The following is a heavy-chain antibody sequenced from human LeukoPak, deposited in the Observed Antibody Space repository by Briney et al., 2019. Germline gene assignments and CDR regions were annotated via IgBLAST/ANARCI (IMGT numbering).Heavy chain of an antibody. CDR1: GYTFTSYG. V-gene: IGHV1-69*13. J-gene: IGHJ4*02. CDR2: IIPIFGTA. Sequence: ASVKVSCKASGYTFTSYGISWVRQAPGQGLEWMGGIIPIFGTANYAQKFQGRVTITADESTSTAYMELSSLRSEDTAVYYCARDPDDGSGTPGEAIQSDWGQGTLVTVSS. CDR3: ARDPDDGSGTPGEAIQSD. D-gene: IGHD3-10*01.